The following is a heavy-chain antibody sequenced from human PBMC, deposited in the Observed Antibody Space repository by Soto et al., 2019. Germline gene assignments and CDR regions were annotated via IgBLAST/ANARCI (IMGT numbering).Heavy chain of an antibody. J-gene: IGHJ6*02. CDR1: GGSISSYY. Sequence: SETLSLTCTVSGGSISSYYWSWIRQPPGKGLEWIGYIYYSGSTNYNPSLKSRVTISVDTSKNQFFLKLSSVPAADTAVYYCASTRYYYDSSGYYPRYYYYGMDVWGQGTTVTVSS. CDR3: ASTRYYYDSSGYYPRYYYYGMDV. CDR2: IYYSGST. V-gene: IGHV4-59*01. D-gene: IGHD3-22*01.